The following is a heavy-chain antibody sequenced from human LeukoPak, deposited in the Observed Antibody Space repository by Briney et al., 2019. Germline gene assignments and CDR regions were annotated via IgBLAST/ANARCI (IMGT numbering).Heavy chain of an antibody. D-gene: IGHD3-22*01. Sequence: GGSLRLSCAVSGISLSNYGMSWVRQAPGKGLEWVAGISGSGGGTNYADSVKGRFTISRDNPKNTLYLQMNRLRAEDTAVYFCAKRGVVIRVILVGFHKEAYYFDSWGQGALVTVSS. CDR2: ISGSGGGT. V-gene: IGHV3-23*01. J-gene: IGHJ4*02. CDR3: AKRGVVIRVILVGFHKEAYYFDS. CDR1: GISLSNYG.